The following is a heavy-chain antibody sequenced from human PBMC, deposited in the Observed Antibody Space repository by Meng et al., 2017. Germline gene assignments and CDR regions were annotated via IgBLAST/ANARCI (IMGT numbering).Heavy chain of an antibody. Sequence: QVQLVQSGSELKKSEASVTVSCKASGYTFPSYGMNWVRQAPGQGLEWMGWINTNTGNPTYAQGFTGRFVFSLDTSVSTAYLQISSLEAEDTAVYFCARDNGANGFDYWGQGTLVTVSS. J-gene: IGHJ4*02. CDR2: INTNTGNP. D-gene: IGHD4/OR15-4a*01. CDR1: GYTFPSYG. V-gene: IGHV7-4-1*02. CDR3: ARDNGANGFDY.